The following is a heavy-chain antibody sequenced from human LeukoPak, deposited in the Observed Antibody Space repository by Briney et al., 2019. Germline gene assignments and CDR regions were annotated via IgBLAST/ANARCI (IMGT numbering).Heavy chain of an antibody. CDR3: ARSLSSSWFSTLYSGYYGMDV. J-gene: IGHJ6*02. D-gene: IGHD6-13*01. V-gene: IGHV3-23*01. CDR2: ISSRGDNT. CDR1: GFTFSSFS. Sequence: GGSLRLSCAASGFTFSSFSMSWVRQAPGRGLEWVSSISSRGDNTYDADSVKGRFTISRDNSKNSLYLQMDSLRAEDTAVYYCARSLSSSWFSTLYSGYYGMDVWGQGTTVTVSS.